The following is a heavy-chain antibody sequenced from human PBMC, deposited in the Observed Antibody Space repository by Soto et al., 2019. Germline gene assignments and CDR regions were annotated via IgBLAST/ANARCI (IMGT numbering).Heavy chain of an antibody. CDR1: GFTFSSYA. Sequence: GGSLRLSCAAPGFTFSSYAMSWVRQAPGKGLEWVSAISGSGGSTYYADSVKGRFTISRDNSKNTLYLQMNSLRAEDTAVYYCAKVRRAVAGKRANGYWGQGTLVTVSS. V-gene: IGHV3-23*01. CDR2: ISGSGGST. CDR3: AKVRRAVAGKRANGY. D-gene: IGHD6-19*01. J-gene: IGHJ4*02.